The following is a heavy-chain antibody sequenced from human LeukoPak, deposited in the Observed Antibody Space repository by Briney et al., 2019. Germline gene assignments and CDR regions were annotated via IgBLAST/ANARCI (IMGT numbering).Heavy chain of an antibody. CDR1: GDSITSYY. J-gene: IGHJ4*02. CDR2: IYTTGTT. CDR3: ARDVGASNFDS. D-gene: IGHD1-26*01. Sequence: SGTLSLTCTVSGDSITSYYWSWIRQSAEKGLEWIGRIYTTGTTNNPSLKGRVTVSVDTSKNQFFLKLRSVTAADTAVYYCARDVGASNFDSWGQGVQVTVSS. V-gene: IGHV4-4*07.